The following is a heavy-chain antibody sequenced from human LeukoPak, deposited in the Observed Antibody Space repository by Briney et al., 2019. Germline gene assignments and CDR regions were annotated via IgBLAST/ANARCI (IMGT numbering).Heavy chain of an antibody. V-gene: IGHV4-34*01. Sequence: SETLSLTCAVYGGSFSGYYWSWIRRPPGKGLEWIGEINHSGSTNYNPPLKSRVTISVDTSKNQFSLKLSSVTAADTAVYYCARHPTPYAGGGYFDYWGQGTLVTVSS. CDR1: GGSFSGYY. CDR3: ARHPTPYAGGGYFDY. D-gene: IGHD2-2*01. J-gene: IGHJ4*02. CDR2: INHSGST.